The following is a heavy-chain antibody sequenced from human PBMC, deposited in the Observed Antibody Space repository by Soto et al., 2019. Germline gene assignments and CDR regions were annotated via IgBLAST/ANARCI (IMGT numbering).Heavy chain of an antibody. CDR3: AKGGRQWRVTSDFDH. V-gene: IGHV3-30*18. D-gene: IGHD6-19*01. Sequence: VQLVESGGGVVQPGRSLRLSCAASGFTFSDYAMHWVRQAPGKGLEWVAVVSHDGRNTHYADSVKVRFTISRDSPKNTVSLEMTSLRAEATAVYYCAKGGRQWRVTSDFDHWGQGPLVTVSS. CDR1: GFTFSDYA. J-gene: IGHJ4*02. CDR2: VSHDGRNT.